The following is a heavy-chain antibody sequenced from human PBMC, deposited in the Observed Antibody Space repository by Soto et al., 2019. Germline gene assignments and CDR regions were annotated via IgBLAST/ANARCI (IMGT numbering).Heavy chain of an antibody. J-gene: IGHJ2*01. CDR1: GFTFNSYA. D-gene: IGHD3-9*01. CDR2: ISGSGWQT. V-gene: IGHV3-23*01. CDR3: AKGRYFDASGGCANF. Sequence: EVRLMESGGCFLQPGGSQRLSCVASGFTFNSYAMSWVRQTPEKGLEWVSAISGSGWQTYYAESVQGRFTISRDNSKTTVYLHMNRLRAEDSGIYYCAKGRYFDASGGCANFWGRGTLVTVSS.